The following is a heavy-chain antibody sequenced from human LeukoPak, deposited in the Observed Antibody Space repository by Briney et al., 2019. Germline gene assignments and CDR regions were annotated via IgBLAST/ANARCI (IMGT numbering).Heavy chain of an antibody. Sequence: GGSLRLSCAASGFTFTTYIMNWVRQAPGKGLEWASYISGSSSSSTIYYADSVEGRFTISRDNAKNSLYLQMNSLRAEDTAVYYCARALYGGYYYYYMDVWGKGTTVTVSS. CDR3: ARALYGGYYYYYMDV. D-gene: IGHD2-8*01. CDR1: GFTFTTYI. CDR2: ISGSSSSSTI. V-gene: IGHV3-48*01. J-gene: IGHJ6*03.